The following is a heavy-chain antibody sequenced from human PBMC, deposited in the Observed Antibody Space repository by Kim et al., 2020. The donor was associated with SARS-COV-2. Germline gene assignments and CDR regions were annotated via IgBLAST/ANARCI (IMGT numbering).Heavy chain of an antibody. J-gene: IGHJ5*02. CDR1: GGTFSSYA. Sequence: SVKVSCKASGGTFSSYAISWVRQAPGQGLEWMGGIIPIFGTANYAQKFQGRVTITADESTSTAYMELSSLRSEDTAVYYCAGETGYHNWFDPWGQGTLVTVSS. V-gene: IGHV1-69*13. CDR3: AGETGYHNWFDP. D-gene: IGHD3-9*01. CDR2: IIPIFGTA.